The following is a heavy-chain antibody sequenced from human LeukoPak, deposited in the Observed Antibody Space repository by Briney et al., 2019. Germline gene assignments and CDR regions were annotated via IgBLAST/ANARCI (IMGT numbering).Heavy chain of an antibody. CDR3: ARVPGHYDFWSGYYNSGGAYFDY. CDR1: GGSISGGGYS. Sequence: SETLSLTCAVSGGSISGGGYSWSWIRQPPGKGLEWIGYIYHSGSTYYNPSLKSRVTISVDRSKNQFSLKLSSVTAADTAVYYCARVPGHYDFWSGYYNSGGAYFDYWGQGTLVTVSS. D-gene: IGHD3-3*01. CDR2: IYHSGST. J-gene: IGHJ4*02. V-gene: IGHV4-30-2*01.